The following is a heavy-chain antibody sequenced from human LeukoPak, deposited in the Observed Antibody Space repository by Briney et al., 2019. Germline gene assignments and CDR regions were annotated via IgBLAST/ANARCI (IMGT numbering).Heavy chain of an antibody. J-gene: IGHJ4*02. Sequence: PGGSLKLSCAASGFTFTTYGISWVRQAPGKGLEWVWAITGSGDFPKYADSVRGRFTISRDNSKNTVYLQMNSLTVEDTALYYCPKRITATTPFDSWGQGTLVIVSS. CDR2: ITGSGDFP. CDR1: GFTFTTYG. CDR3: PKRITATTPFDS. D-gene: IGHD4-17*01. V-gene: IGHV3-23*01.